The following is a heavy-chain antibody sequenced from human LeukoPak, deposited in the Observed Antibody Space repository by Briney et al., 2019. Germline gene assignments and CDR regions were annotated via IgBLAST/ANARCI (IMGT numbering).Heavy chain of an antibody. V-gene: IGHV3-74*01. Sequence: PGGSLRLSCAASGFTFSSYSMNWVRQAPGKGLEWVSRINGDGRTATYADSVKGRFTISRDNAKNTLSLQMNNLRAEDTGVYYCARDSHLWSIDEWGQGSLVTVSS. CDR3: ARDSHLWSIDE. CDR2: INGDGRTA. D-gene: IGHD5-18*01. CDR1: GFTFSSYS. J-gene: IGHJ4*02.